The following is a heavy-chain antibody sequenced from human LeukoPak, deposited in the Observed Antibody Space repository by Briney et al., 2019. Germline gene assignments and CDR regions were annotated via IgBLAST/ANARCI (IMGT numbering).Heavy chain of an antibody. Sequence: GGSLRLSCAASVFIFSSYWMSWVRQDRGRGREGVSAISSSSSYIYYEEPVKGRFTITSDNAKNSLYLQMNSLRAADTAVYYCASEFIIAAAGRRMDVWGQGTTVTVSS. J-gene: IGHJ6*02. CDR1: VFIFSSYW. CDR3: ASEFIIAAAGRRMDV. CDR2: ISSSSSYI. D-gene: IGHD6-13*01. V-gene: IGHV3-21*01.